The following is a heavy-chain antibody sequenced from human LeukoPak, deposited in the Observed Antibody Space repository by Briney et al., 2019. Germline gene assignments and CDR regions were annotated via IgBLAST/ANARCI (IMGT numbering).Heavy chain of an antibody. Sequence: PGGSLRLSCAASEFTFNNYWMHWVRQAPGKGLVWVSRINTDGSSTSYADSVKGRFTISRDNAKNSLYLQMNSLRVEDTAVYYCAKELTPDRSGFDAFDLWGKGTMVTVSS. V-gene: IGHV3-74*01. J-gene: IGHJ3*01. CDR2: INTDGSST. CDR3: AKELTPDRSGFDAFDL. CDR1: EFTFNNYW. D-gene: IGHD3-22*01.